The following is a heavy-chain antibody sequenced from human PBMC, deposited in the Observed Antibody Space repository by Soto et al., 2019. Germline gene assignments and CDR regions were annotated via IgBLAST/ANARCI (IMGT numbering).Heavy chain of an antibody. Sequence: GALRLSCAASGFTVSSNYMSWVRQAPGKGLEWVSVIYSGGSTYYADSVKGRFTISRHNSKNTLYLQMNSLRAEDTAVYYCARHYGDYRGNFDYWGQGTLVTVSS. V-gene: IGHV3-53*04. CDR2: IYSGGST. D-gene: IGHD4-17*01. CDR1: GFTVSSNY. J-gene: IGHJ4*02. CDR3: ARHYGDYRGNFDY.